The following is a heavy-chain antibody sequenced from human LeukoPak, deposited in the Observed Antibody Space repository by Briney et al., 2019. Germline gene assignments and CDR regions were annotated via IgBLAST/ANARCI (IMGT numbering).Heavy chain of an antibody. CDR1: GYTFTSYG. D-gene: IGHD2-2*01. CDR3: ARVYCSSTSCLEADY. V-gene: IGHV1-18*04. Sequence: GASVKVSCKASGYTFTSYGISWVRQAPGQGLEWVGWIGAYNGNTNYAQKLQGRVTMTTDTSTSTAYMELRSLRSDDTAVYYCARVYCSSTSCLEADYWGQGTLVTVSS. CDR2: IGAYNGNT. J-gene: IGHJ4*02.